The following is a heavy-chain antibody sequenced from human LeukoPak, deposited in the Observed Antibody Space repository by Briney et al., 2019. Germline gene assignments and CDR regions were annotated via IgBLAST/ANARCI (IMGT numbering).Heavy chain of an antibody. CDR2: IRYDGSNK. V-gene: IGHV3-30*02. J-gene: IGHJ4*02. D-gene: IGHD2-15*01. CDR1: GFTFSSYG. CDR3: AKGRGYCTGGSCYSDY. Sequence: GGSLRLSCAASGFTFSSYGMHWVRQAPGKGLEWVAFIRYDGSNKYYADSVKGRFTISRDNAKNSLYLQMNSLRVEDAAIYYCAKGRGYCTGGSCYSDYWGQGTLVTVSS.